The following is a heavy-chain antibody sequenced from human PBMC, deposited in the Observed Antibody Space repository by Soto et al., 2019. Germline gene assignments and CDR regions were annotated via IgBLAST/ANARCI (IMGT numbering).Heavy chain of an antibody. CDR3: ARVATAMTYDF. V-gene: IGHV3-30*04. CDR2: ISNDGRRK. CDR1: GSSLSTNT. Sequence: LRLSCAASGSSLSTNTMHWVRRVPGKGLEWVASISNDGRRKYYADFVKGRFTISRDTANNILYLEMNSLRAEDTSLYYCARVATAMTYDFWGQGTQVTVSS. D-gene: IGHD2-21*02. J-gene: IGHJ4*02.